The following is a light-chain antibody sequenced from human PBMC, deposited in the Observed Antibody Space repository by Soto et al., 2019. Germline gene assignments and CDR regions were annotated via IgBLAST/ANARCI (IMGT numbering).Light chain of an antibody. J-gene: IGLJ1*01. CDR2: EVT. Sequence: QSALTQRASVSGSPGQSITISCTGTSSDVGAYKYVSWYQQHPGKAPKLMIYEVTNRPSGVSNRFYGSKSGNTASLTISGLQAGDEAEYYCSSYTSSSTYAFGTGTKLTVL. CDR1: SSDVGAYKY. CDR3: SSYTSSSTYA. V-gene: IGLV2-14*01.